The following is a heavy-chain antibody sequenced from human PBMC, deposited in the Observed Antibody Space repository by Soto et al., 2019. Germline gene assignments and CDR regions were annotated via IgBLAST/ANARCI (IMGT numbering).Heavy chain of an antibody. J-gene: IGHJ4*02. V-gene: IGHV1-8*01. D-gene: IGHD6-19*01. CDR3: ARERSSGWYVDY. CDR2: MNPNSGNT. Sequence: QVQLVQSGAEVKKPGASVKVSCKASGYTFTSYDVNWVRQATGQGLEWMRWMNPNSGNTGYAQKFQGRVTMTRNTSISTAYMELSSLRSEDTAVYYCARERSSGWYVDYWGQGTLVTVSS. CDR1: GYTFTSYD.